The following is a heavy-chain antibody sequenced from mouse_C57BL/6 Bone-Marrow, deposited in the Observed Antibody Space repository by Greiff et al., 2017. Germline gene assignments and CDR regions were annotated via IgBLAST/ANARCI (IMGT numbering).Heavy chain of an antibody. CDR3: VHYYGRSPGWCAD. D-gene: IGHD1-1*01. V-gene: IGHV2-2*01. J-gene: IGHJ3*01. CDR1: GFSLTSYG. CDR2: IWSGGRT. Sequence: QVQLKESGPGLVKPSQSLSITCTVSGFSLTSYGVHWVRQSPGKGLEWLGVIWSGGRTDYNAAFISRLSTSKDNSTSQVFFKMNSLQADDTAIYYCVHYYGRSPGWCADWGQGTLVTVSA.